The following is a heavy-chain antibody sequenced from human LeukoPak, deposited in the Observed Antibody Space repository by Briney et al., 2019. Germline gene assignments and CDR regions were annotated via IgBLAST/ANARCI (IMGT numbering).Heavy chain of an antibody. V-gene: IGHV1-46*01. CDR2: INPSGGST. CDR3: ARDLDSRGYLDSPFDY. D-gene: IGHD3-22*01. J-gene: IGHJ4*02. Sequence: ASVKVSCKASGYTFTSYYIHWVRQAPGQGLEWMGIINPSGGSTTYAQKFQGRVTMTRDMSTSSVYMELSSLRSEDTAVYYCARDLDSRGYLDSPFDYWGQGTLVTVSS. CDR1: GYTFTSYY.